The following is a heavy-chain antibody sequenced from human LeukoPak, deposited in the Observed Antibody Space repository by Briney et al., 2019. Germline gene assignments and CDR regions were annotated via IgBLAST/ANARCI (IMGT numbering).Heavy chain of an antibody. Sequence: PGGSLRLSCAGSGFSFSSYAMTWVRQAPGKGLEWVSSVSRSGGTTSYADSVKGRFTISRDNSKYTLYLQMDSLRAEDTAIFYCAKAYCVGGGNCYSYFDYWGRGTLVTVSS. J-gene: IGHJ4*02. CDR1: GFSFSSYA. V-gene: IGHV3-23*01. CDR3: AKAYCVGGGNCYSYFDY. D-gene: IGHD2-15*01. CDR2: VSRSGGTT.